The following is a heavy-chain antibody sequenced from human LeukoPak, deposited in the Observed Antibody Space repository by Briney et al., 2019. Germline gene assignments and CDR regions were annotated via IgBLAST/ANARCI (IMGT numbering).Heavy chain of an antibody. V-gene: IGHV1-18*01. Sequence: ASVKVSCKASGYTFTSYGISWVRQAPGQGLEWMGWISAYNGNTNYAQKLQGRVTMTTDTSTSTAYMELRSLRSDDTAVYYCARSPLELFEYYYYYMDVWGKGTTVTVSS. J-gene: IGHJ6*03. D-gene: IGHD1-7*01. CDR1: GYTFTSYG. CDR3: ARSPLELFEYYYYYMDV. CDR2: ISAYNGNT.